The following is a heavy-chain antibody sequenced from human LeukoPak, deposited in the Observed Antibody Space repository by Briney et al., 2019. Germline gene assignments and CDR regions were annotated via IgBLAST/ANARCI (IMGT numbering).Heavy chain of an antibody. V-gene: IGHV4-34*01. J-gene: IGHJ3*02. CDR2: INHSGST. D-gene: IGHD3-9*01. Sequence: PSETLSLTCAVYGGSFSGYYWSWIRQPPGKGLEWIGEINHSGSTNYNPSLKSRVTISVDTSKNQFSLKLSSVTAADTAVYYCARGCQLPVLRYFDWFPRRAFDIWGQGTMVTVSS. CDR3: ARGCQLPVLRYFDWFPRRAFDI. CDR1: GGSFSGYY.